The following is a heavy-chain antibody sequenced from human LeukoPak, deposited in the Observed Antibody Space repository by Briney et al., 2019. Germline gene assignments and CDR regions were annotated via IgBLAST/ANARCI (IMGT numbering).Heavy chain of an antibody. D-gene: IGHD6-13*01. CDR3: VKPQSIAAAGTNFDY. CDR2: ISGSGGST. CDR1: GFTFISYA. V-gene: IGHV3-23*01. Sequence: PGGSLRLSCAASGFTFISYAMSWVRQARGKGLEWVSAISGSGGSTYYADSVKGRFTISRDNSKNTLYLQMNSLRAEDTAVYYCVKPQSIAAAGTNFDYWGQGTLVTVSS. J-gene: IGHJ4*02.